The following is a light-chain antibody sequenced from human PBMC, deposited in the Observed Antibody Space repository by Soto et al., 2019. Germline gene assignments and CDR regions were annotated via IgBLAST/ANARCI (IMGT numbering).Light chain of an antibody. V-gene: IGKV3-20*01. Sequence: EIVMTQSPGTLSLSPGETATLSCRASQSVSSNYVAWFHQKPGQAPRHLIYGASSRATGVPDRFSASGSGTDFTLTLSRLEPEDFAVYYCHQYGRSPFPLGPGTKVDIK. CDR1: QSVSSNY. CDR3: HQYGRSPFP. CDR2: GAS. J-gene: IGKJ3*01.